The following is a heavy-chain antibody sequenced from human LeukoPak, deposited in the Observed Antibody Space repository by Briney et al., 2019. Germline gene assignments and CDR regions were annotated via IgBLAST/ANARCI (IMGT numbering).Heavy chain of an antibody. CDR1: GSTFGSYD. J-gene: IGHJ6*02. Sequence: PGGSLRLSCAASGSTFGSYDMHWVRQAKGKGLEWVSAIGTAGDTYYPDSVKGRFTISRENAKNSLYIKMNSLRAGDTAVYYCARLGWFGELKYGMDVWGQGTTVTVSS. V-gene: IGHV3-13*04. D-gene: IGHD3-10*01. CDR2: IGTAGDT. CDR3: ARLGWFGELKYGMDV.